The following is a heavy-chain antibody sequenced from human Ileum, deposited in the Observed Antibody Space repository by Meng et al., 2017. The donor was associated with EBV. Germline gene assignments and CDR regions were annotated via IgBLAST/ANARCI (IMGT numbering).Heavy chain of an antibody. CDR2: FYEGTT. V-gene: IGHV4-59*01. Sequence: QVQLQESGPGLVKPSGTLSLTCDVSGVSISGNYWSWIRQSPVKGLEWIGFFYEGTTNYNPSLKSRVTIAAGPANNQISLRLSSVTSADTAVYYCAKGGQWDPLDSWGRGSLVTVSS. CDR1: GVSISGNY. J-gene: IGHJ4*02. D-gene: IGHD1-26*01. CDR3: AKGGQWDPLDS.